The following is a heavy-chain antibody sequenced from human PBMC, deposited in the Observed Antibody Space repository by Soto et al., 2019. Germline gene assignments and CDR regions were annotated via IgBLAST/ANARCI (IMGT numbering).Heavy chain of an antibody. J-gene: IGHJ6*02. V-gene: IGHV3-30*18. Sequence: QVQLVESGGGVVQPGRSLRLSCAASGFTFSSYGMHWVRQAPGKGLEWVAVISYDGSNKYYADSVKGRFTISRDNSKNTLYLQRNSLRAEDTAVYYCAKSPMDVWGQGTTVTVSS. CDR1: GFTFSSYG. CDR3: AKSPMDV. CDR2: ISYDGSNK.